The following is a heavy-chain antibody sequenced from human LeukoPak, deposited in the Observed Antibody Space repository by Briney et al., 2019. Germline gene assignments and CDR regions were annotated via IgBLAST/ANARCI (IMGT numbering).Heavy chain of an antibody. CDR1: GFTFNSYW. CDR2: IKQDGSEK. D-gene: IGHD1/OR15-1a*01. CDR3: ARDLTRTDN. Sequence: PGGSLRLSCAASGFTFNSYWMNWVRQAPGKGLEWVANIKQDGSEKYYVDSVKGRFTISRDNAKNTLYLQMNSLRAEDTALYYCARDLTRTDNWGQGTLVTVSS. J-gene: IGHJ4*02. V-gene: IGHV3-7*05.